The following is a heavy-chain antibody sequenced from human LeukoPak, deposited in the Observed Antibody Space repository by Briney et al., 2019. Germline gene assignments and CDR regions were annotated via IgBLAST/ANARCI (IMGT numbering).Heavy chain of an antibody. D-gene: IGHD1-26*01. CDR3: VRGAPFAY. Sequence: PGGSLRLSCAASGFTFTSYWMHWVRQAPGKGLVWVSRINSDGTSTAYADSVKGRFTISRDNAKNMLYLQMNSLRVDDAAVYYCVRGAPFAYWGQGTLVAVSS. V-gene: IGHV3-74*01. CDR1: GFTFTSYW. CDR2: INSDGTST. J-gene: IGHJ4*02.